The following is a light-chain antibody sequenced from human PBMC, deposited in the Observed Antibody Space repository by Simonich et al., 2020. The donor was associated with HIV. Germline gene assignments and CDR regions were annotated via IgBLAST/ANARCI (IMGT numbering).Light chain of an antibody. CDR1: SSDVGNYNL. J-gene: IGLJ3*02. CDR3: CSYARSSTVWV. Sequence: QSALTQPASVSGSPGQSITISCTGTSSDVGNYNLVSWYQHHPGKAPKLMIYEGSKRPSGVSNRFSGSKSANTASLTISGLQAEDEADYYCCSYARSSTVWVFGGGTKLTVL. V-gene: IGLV2-23*01. CDR2: EGS.